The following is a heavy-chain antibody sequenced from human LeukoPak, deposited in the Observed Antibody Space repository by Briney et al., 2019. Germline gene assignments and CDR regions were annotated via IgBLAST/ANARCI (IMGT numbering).Heavy chain of an antibody. J-gene: IGHJ6*02. CDR1: GYTFTSYA. CDR2: INAGNGNT. Sequence: ASVKVSCKASGYTFTSYAMHWVRQAPGQRLEWMGWINAGNGNTKYSQKFQGRVTITRDTSASTAYMELSSLRSEDTAVYYCARGREYYDFWSGYYGYYYYGMDVWGQGTTVTVSS. CDR3: ARGREYYDFWSGYYGYYYYGMDV. D-gene: IGHD3-3*01. V-gene: IGHV1-3*01.